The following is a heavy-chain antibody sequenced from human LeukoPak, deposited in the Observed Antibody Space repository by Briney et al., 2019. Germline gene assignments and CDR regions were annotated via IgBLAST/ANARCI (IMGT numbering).Heavy chain of an antibody. CDR3: ARDLYSKGFDY. D-gene: IGHD4-11*01. CDR1: GGTFSSYA. J-gene: IGHJ4*02. V-gene: IGHV1-69*01. CDR2: IIPIFGAA. Sequence: GSSVKVSCKASGGTFSSYAISWVRQAPGQGLEWMGGIIPIFGAANYAQKFQGRVTITAGESTRTAYLELSRLRSDGTAVDFLARDLYSKGFDYWGQGTLVTVSS.